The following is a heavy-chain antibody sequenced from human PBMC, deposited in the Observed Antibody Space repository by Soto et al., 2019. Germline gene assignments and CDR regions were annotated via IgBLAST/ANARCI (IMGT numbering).Heavy chain of an antibody. Sequence: SETLSLTCAVSGYFINDGYYWGWLRQPPGKGLEWIGTIYHSGSTYYSPSLKRRVIVSIDTSKNQFSLKLTSVTAADTAMYYCARAAYYYYSGMDVWGQGTTVTVSS. CDR1: GYFINDGYY. D-gene: IGHD6-25*01. J-gene: IGHJ6*02. CDR3: ARAAYYYYSGMDV. CDR2: IYHSGST. V-gene: IGHV4-38-2*01.